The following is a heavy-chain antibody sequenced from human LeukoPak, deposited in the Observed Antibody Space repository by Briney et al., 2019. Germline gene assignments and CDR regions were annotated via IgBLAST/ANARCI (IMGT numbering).Heavy chain of an antibody. CDR2: IKQDGSEK. CDR1: GFTVSSNY. CDR3: AKDKNSWGPQLFDY. J-gene: IGHJ4*02. D-gene: IGHD3-16*01. Sequence: GGSLRLSCAASGFTVSSNYMSWVRQAPGKGLEWVANIKQDGSEKYYVDSVKGRFTISRDNAKNTLYLQMNSLRAEDTAVYYCAKDKNSWGPQLFDYWGQGTLVTVSS. V-gene: IGHV3-7*03.